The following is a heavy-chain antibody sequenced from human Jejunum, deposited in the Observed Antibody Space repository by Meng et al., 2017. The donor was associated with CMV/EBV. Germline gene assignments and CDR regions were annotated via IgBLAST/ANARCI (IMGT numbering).Heavy chain of an antibody. V-gene: IGHV3-30*18. CDR3: AKSYPNYIDGSGPNDY. Sequence: GVTFSTAGMPWVRLAPGTGLEFVTFLSSDESVKYYADSMTSQFTISRENSKNTLDLQMNSLRPEDTAVYYCAKSYPNYIDGSGPNDYWGQGTLVTVSS. J-gene: IGHJ4*02. D-gene: IGHD3-22*01. CDR1: GVTFSTAG. CDR2: LSSDESVK.